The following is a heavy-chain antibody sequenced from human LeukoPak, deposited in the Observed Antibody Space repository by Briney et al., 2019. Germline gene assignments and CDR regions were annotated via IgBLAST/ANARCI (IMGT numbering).Heavy chain of an antibody. CDR3: ARDRFGYSGYEVGDY. V-gene: IGHV1-18*01. D-gene: IGHD5-12*01. Sequence: GASVKVSCKASGYTFTSYGISWVRQAPGQGLEWMGWISAYNGNTNYAQKLQGRVTMTTDTSTSTAYMELRSLRSDDTAVYYCARDRFGYSGYEVGDYWGQGTLVTVSS. CDR1: GYTFTSYG. CDR2: ISAYNGNT. J-gene: IGHJ4*02.